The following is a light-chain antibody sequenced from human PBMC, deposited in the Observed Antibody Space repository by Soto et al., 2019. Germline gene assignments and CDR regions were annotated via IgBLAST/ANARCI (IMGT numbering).Light chain of an antibody. CDR3: QTWGSGIVV. CDR1: SEHSNYA. J-gene: IGLJ2*01. CDR2: LNSDGSH. Sequence: QAVVTQSPSASASLGASVKLTCTLSSEHSNYAIAWHQQQSEKGPRYLMKLNSDGSHSKGDGIPDRFSGSSSGAERYLTISSLQSEDEADYYCQTWGSGIVVFGGGTKVTVL. V-gene: IGLV4-69*01.